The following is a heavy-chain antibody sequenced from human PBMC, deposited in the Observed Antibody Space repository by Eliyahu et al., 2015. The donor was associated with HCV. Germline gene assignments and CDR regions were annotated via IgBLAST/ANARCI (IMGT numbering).Heavy chain of an antibody. CDR2: MNPNSGNT. D-gene: IGHD2-8*01. J-gene: IGHJ6*02. CDR1: GYTFTSYD. CDR3: ASRYCTNGVCYNSTPIMRGIYYYGMDV. Sequence: QVQLVQSGAEVKKPGASVKVSCKASGYTFTSYDINWVRQAXGQGLEWMGWMNPNSGNTGYAQKFQGRVTMTRNTSISTAYMELSSLRSEDTAVYYCASRYCTNGVCYNSTPIMRGIYYYGMDVWGQGTTVTVSS. V-gene: IGHV1-8*01.